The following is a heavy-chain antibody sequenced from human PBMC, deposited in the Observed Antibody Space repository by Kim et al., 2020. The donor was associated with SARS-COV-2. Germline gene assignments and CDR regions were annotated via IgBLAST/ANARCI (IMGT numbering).Heavy chain of an antibody. V-gene: IGHV3-73*01. Sequence: SVKGRSTISRDDSKSTAYLQMNSLKTEDTAVYYCTSPYYDVLTGYYKGDYWGQGTLVTVSS. CDR3: TSPYYDVLTGYYKGDY. D-gene: IGHD3-9*01. J-gene: IGHJ4*02.